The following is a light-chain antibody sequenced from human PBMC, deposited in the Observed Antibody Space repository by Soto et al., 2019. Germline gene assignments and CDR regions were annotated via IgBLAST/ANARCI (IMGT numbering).Light chain of an antibody. CDR2: NAS. Sequence: DIQLTHSPSTLSASIGDRVTITCRASQSIGSWLAWYQQRPGKAPNVLIYNASNLERGVPSRFSGSGSETECTLTISSLQPEDFATYYCQQYSTFPWTFGQGTKVEL. J-gene: IGKJ1*01. CDR1: QSIGSW. CDR3: QQYSTFPWT. V-gene: IGKV1-5*03.